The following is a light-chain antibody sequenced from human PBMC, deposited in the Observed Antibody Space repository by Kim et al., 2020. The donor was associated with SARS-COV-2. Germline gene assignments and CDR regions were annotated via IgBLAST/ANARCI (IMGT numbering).Light chain of an antibody. CDR3: QVWDSSSDLWV. CDR1: NMGSKS. Sequence: APGKTARITCGGNNMGSKSVHWYQQKPGQAPVLVIYYDSDRPSGIPERFSGSNSGNTATLTISRVEAGDEADYYCQVWDSSSDLWVFGGGTKLTVL. J-gene: IGLJ3*02. CDR2: YDS. V-gene: IGLV3-21*04.